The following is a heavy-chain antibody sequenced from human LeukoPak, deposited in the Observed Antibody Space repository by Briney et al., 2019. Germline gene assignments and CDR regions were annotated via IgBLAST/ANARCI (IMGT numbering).Heavy chain of an antibody. J-gene: IGHJ5*02. CDR1: GGSFSDYY. V-gene: IGHV4-34*01. CDR2: INHSGST. Sequence: SETLSLTCAVYGGSFSDYYWNWIRQPPGKGLEWIGEINHSGSTNYNPSLKSRVTISIDTSKNQFSLKLSSVTAADTAVYYCAREANIAAAIVWFDPWGQGTLVTVSS. CDR3: AREANIAAAIVWFDP. D-gene: IGHD6-13*01.